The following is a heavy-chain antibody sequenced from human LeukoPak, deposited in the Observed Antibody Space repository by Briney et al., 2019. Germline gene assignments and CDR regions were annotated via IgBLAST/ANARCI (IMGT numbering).Heavy chain of an antibody. CDR2: LSGSGGST. J-gene: IGHJ4*02. D-gene: IGHD3-10*01. CDR3: AKRSGSYGPFDY. CDR1: GFAFTSYA. V-gene: IGHV3-23*01. Sequence: GGSLRLSCAASGFAFTSYAMTWVRQAPGKGLEWVSALSGSGGSTYYADSVKGRFTISRDNSKNTLYLQMNSLRADDTAVYYCAKRSGSYGPFDYWGQGILVTVSS.